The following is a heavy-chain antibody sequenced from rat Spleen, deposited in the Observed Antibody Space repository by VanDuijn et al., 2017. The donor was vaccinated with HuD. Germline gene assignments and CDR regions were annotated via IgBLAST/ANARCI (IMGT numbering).Heavy chain of an antibody. V-gene: IGHV5-17*01. CDR3: ARHYYYSGDHFDY. CDR1: GFTFSDYA. Sequence: EVQLVESGGGLVQPGRSLKLSCAASGFTFSDYAMAWVRQAPKKGLEWVATIIYDGSSTYYRDSVKGRFTISRDNAKSTLYLQMDSLRSEDTATYYCARHYYYSGDHFDYWGQGVMVTVSS. D-gene: IGHD1-1*01. CDR2: IIYDGSST. J-gene: IGHJ2*01.